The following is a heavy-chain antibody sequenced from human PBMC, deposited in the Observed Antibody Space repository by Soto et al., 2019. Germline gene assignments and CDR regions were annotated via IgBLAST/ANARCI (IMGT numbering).Heavy chain of an antibody. CDR3: ARSQGSSTSLEVYYYYYYGMDV. Sequence: QVQLVQSGAEVKKPGSSVKVSCKASGGTFSSYAISWVRQAPGQGLEWMGGIIPISGTANYAQKFQGRLTITADESTSTAYMELSSQRSEDTAVYYCARSQGSSTSLEVYYYYYYGMDVWGQGTTVTVSS. CDR1: GGTFSSYA. D-gene: IGHD2-2*01. CDR2: IIPISGTA. V-gene: IGHV1-69*01. J-gene: IGHJ6*02.